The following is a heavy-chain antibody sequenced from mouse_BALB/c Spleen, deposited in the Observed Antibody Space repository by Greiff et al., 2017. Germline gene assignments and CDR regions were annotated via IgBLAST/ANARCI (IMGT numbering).Heavy chain of an antibody. CDR1: GYTFSSYW. CDR3: ARRGLYYAMDY. Sequence: QVQLKQSGAELMKPGASVKISCKATGYTFSSYWIEWVKQRPGHGLEWIGEILPGSGSTNYNEKFKGKATFTADTSSNTAYMQLSSLTSEDSAVYYCARRGLYYAMDYWGQGTSVTVSS. V-gene: IGHV1-9*01. CDR2: ILPGSGST. D-gene: IGHD3-1*01. J-gene: IGHJ4*01.